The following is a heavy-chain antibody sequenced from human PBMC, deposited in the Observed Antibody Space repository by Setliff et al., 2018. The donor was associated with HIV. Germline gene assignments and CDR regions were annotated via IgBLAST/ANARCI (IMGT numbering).Heavy chain of an antibody. CDR1: GGSISSGSYY. CDR3: ARVSTDYVWGSFLSSGPYYFDF. D-gene: IGHD3-16*01. Sequence: SETLSLTCTVSGGSISSGSYYWSWIRQPAGKGLEWIGHISTSGTTNYNPSLKSRVTISADTSKSQFSLKLTSVTAADTAAYFCARVSTDYVWGSFLSSGPYYFDFWGQGALVTVSS. J-gene: IGHJ4*02. V-gene: IGHV4-61*09. CDR2: ISTSGTT.